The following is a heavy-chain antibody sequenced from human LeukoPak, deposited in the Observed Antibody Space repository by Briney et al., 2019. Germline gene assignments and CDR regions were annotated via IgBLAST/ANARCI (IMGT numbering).Heavy chain of an antibody. CDR3: AREISWIQLPNWLDP. CDR1: GGSISSSSYY. J-gene: IGHJ5*02. V-gene: IGHV4-39*07. CDR2: IYYSGST. D-gene: IGHD5-18*01. Sequence: PSETLSLTCTVSGGSISSSSYYWGWIRQPPGKGLEWIGSIYYSGSTYYNPSLKSRVTISVDTSKNQFSLKLSSVTAADTAVYYCAREISWIQLPNWLDPWGQGTLVTVSS.